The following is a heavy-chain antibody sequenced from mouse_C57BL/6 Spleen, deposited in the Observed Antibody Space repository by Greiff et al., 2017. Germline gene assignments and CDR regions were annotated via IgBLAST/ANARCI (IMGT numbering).Heavy chain of an antibody. J-gene: IGHJ2*01. D-gene: IGHD1-2*01. CDR3: ARGVSTAGFDY. V-gene: IGHV1-69*01. CDR1: GYTFTSYW. Sequence: VQLQQPGAELVMPGASVKLSCKASGYTFTSYWMHWVKQRPGQGLEWIGEIDPSDSYTNYNQKFKGKSTLTVDKSSSTAYMQLSSLTSEDSAVYYCARGVSTAGFDYWGQGTTLTVSS. CDR2: IDPSDSYT.